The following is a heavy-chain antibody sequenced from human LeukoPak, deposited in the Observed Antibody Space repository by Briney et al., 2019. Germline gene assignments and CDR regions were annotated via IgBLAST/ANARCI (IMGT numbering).Heavy chain of an antibody. J-gene: IGHJ4*02. CDR3: ARDAYAVPGGDY. V-gene: IGHV3-7*01. D-gene: IGHD6-19*01. CDR2: IKQDGTER. Sequence: GGSLRLSCAASGFTISSYWMSWVRQAPGKGLEWVANIKQDGTERYYLDSVKGRFTISRDNAKNSVYLQMNSLRAEDTAVYYCARDAYAVPGGDYWGQGTLVTVSS. CDR1: GFTISSYW.